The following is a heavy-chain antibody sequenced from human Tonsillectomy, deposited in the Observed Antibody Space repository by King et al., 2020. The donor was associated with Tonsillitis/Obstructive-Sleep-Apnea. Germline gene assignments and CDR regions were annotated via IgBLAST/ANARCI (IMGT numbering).Heavy chain of an antibody. V-gene: IGHV4-39*01. CDR3: AIAYYDILGHYYYMDV. CDR1: GGSISSSSYY. Sequence: QLQESGPGLVKPSETLSLTCTVSGGSISSSSYYWGWIRQPPGKGLEWIGSIYYSGSTYYNPSLKSRVTISVDTSKNQFSLKRSSVTAADTAVYYCAIAYYDILGHYYYMDVWGKGTTVTVSS. D-gene: IGHD3-9*01. J-gene: IGHJ6*03. CDR2: IYYSGST.